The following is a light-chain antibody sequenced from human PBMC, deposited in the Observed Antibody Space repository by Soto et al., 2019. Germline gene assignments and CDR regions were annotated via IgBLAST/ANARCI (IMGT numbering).Light chain of an antibody. CDR2: ASS. Sequence: DIQMTQSPSSLSASVGDRVTITCRASQSIGNSLNWYQQQPGKAPKVLVFASSRLQSVVPSRFSGSGSGTHFTLTITSLQPEDSATYYCQQGYNTFWTFGQGTRVDVK. V-gene: IGKV1-39*01. J-gene: IGKJ1*01. CDR1: QSIGNS. CDR3: QQGYNTFWT.